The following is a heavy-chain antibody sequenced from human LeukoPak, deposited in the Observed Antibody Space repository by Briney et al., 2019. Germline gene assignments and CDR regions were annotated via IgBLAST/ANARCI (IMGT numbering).Heavy chain of an antibody. J-gene: IGHJ4*02. D-gene: IGHD3-10*01. CDR2: INHSEST. CDR1: GGSFSGYY. V-gene: IGHV4-34*01. Sequence: SETLSLTCAVYGGSFSGYYWSWIRQPPGKGLEWIGEINHSESTNYNPSLKSRVTISVDTSKNQFSLKLRSVTAANTAVYYCARGRFHAGSYYLDYWGQRTLVTVSS. CDR3: ARGRFHAGSYYLDY.